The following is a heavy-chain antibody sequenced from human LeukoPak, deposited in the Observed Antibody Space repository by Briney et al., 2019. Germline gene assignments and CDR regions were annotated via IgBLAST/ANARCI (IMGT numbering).Heavy chain of an antibody. D-gene: IGHD4-17*01. CDR3: ARLMTTVTTHFDY. J-gene: IGHJ4*02. CDR1: GVSITTNYYY. V-gene: IGHV4-39*01. CDR2: FYYTGSY. Sequence: SETLSLTCTVSGVSITTNYYYWGWVRQPPGKRLEWIGYFYYTGSYFYNPSLKSRVNIILDTSKNQFSLELRSVTAADTAVYYCARLMTTVTTHFDYWGQGTLITVSS.